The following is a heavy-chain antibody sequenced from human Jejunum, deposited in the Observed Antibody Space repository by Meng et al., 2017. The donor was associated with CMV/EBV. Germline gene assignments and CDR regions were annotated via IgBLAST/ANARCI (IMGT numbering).Heavy chain of an antibody. D-gene: IGHD3-16*01. CDR1: GFTFSSYW. Sequence: SGFTFSSYWMHWVRQAPGKGLVWVSRINSDGSSTSYADSVKGRFTISRDNAKNTLYLQMNSLRAEDTAVYYCARFRGGFSAFDIWGQGTRVTVSS. J-gene: IGHJ3*02. V-gene: IGHV3-74*01. CDR2: INSDGSST. CDR3: ARFRGGFSAFDI.